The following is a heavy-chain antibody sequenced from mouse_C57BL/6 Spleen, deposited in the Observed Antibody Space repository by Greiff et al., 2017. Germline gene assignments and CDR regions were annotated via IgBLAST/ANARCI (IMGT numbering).Heavy chain of an antibody. Sequence: VQLQQSGTVLARPGASVTMSCKTSGYTFTSYWMHWVKQRPGQGLEWIGAIYPGNSDSSYNQKFKGKAKLTAVTSARTAYMELSSLTNEDSAVYYCTRWGNYAVFYAMDYWGQGTSVTVSS. J-gene: IGHJ4*01. CDR2: IYPGNSDS. CDR1: GYTFTSYW. V-gene: IGHV1-5*01. D-gene: IGHD2-1*01. CDR3: TRWGNYAVFYAMDY.